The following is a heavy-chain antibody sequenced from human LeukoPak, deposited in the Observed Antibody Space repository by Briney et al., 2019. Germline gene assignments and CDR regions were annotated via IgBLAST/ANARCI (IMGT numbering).Heavy chain of an antibody. J-gene: IGHJ4*02. Sequence: PGGSLRLSCTGSGFIFGDYAMNWVRQAPGKGLEWVGFVRRKAYGETTEYAASVKGRFTISRDDSRSIAYLQMNSLKTEDTAMYYCTRDLGYYSGWYEYFDYRGQGTLVTVSS. CDR3: TRDLGYYSGWYEYFDY. V-gene: IGHV3-49*04. CDR1: GFIFGDYA. CDR2: VRRKAYGETT. D-gene: IGHD6-19*01.